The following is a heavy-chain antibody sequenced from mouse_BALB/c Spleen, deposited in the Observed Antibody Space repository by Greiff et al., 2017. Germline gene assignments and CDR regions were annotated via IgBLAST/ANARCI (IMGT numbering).Heavy chain of an antibody. D-gene: IGHD2-13*01. CDR3: ARKGDYAMDY. V-gene: IGHV1S56*01. CDR1: GYTFTSYY. J-gene: IGHJ4*01. CDR2: IYPGNVNT. Sequence: QFQLQQSGPELVKPGASVRISCKASGYTFTSYYIHWVKQRPGQGLEWIGWIYPGNVNTKYNEKFKGKATLTADKSSSTAYMQLSSLTSEDSAVYFCARKGDYAMDYWGQGTSVTVSS.